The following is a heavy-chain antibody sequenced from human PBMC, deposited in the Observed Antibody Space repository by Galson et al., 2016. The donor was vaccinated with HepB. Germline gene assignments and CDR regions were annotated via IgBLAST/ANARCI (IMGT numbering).Heavy chain of an antibody. CDR3: ARDGVRWSPVEYFHH. Sequence: SLRLSCAASGFTFSNFGMSWVRQAPGKGLEWVSLISGSGSSTSYADSVEGRFTISRDNSKNMLYLQMSSLSPDDTAVYYCARDGVRWSPVEYFHHWGQGTLVSVSS. CDR2: ISGSGSST. J-gene: IGHJ1*01. CDR1: GFTFSNFG. D-gene: IGHD3-3*01. V-gene: IGHV3-23*01.